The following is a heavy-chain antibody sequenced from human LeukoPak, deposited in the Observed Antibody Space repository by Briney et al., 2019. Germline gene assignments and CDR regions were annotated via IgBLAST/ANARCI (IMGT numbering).Heavy chain of an antibody. V-gene: IGHV3-33*01. CDR1: GFTFSSYG. D-gene: IGHD3-16*02. CDR3: ARVNRGDAFDI. J-gene: IGHJ3*02. Sequence: GGSLRLSCAASGFTFSSYGMHWVRQAPGKGLEWVAVIWYDGRNKFYADSLKGRFTISRDNSKNALYLQMNSLRAEDTAVYYCARVNRGDAFDIWGQGTLVTVSS. CDR2: IWYDGRNK.